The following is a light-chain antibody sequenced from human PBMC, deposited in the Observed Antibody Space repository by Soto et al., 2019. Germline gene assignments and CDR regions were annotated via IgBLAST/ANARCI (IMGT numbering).Light chain of an antibody. Sequence: QSVLTQPASVSGSPGQSITISCTGTSSEVGSYNLISWYQQYPDKAPKLMIYEVSKRPSGGSNRFSGSKSGNTASLTISGLQAEDEADYYCCSYAGSSTFYVFGSGTKVTVL. J-gene: IGLJ1*01. CDR1: SSEVGSYNL. V-gene: IGLV2-23*02. CDR3: CSYAGSSTFYV. CDR2: EVS.